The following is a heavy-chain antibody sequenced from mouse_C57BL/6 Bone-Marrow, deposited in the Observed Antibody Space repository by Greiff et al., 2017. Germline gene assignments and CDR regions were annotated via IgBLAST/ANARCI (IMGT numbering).Heavy chain of an antibody. CDR2: ISCGGDYI. CDR1: GFTFSSYS. D-gene: IGHD2-2*01. CDR3: TRDLGLRKYFDV. Sequence: EVMLVESGEGLVKPGGSLKLSCAASGFTFSSYSMSWVRQTPEQRLEWVAYISCGGDYIYYADTVKGRFTISRHNARNTLYLLMSSLKCEATAMYSCTRDLGLRKYFDVWGTGTTVTVSS. V-gene: IGHV5-9-1*02. J-gene: IGHJ1*03.